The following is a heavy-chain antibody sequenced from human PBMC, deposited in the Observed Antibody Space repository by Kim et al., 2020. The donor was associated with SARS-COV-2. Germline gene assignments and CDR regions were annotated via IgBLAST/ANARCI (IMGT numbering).Heavy chain of an antibody. CDR3: ARSLFEQLGNFDY. D-gene: IGHD6-6*01. CDR2: IWYDGSNK. J-gene: IGHJ4*02. CDR1: GFTFSSYG. Sequence: GGSLRLSCAASGFTFSSYGMHWVRQAPGKGLEWVAVIWYDGSNKYYADSVKGRFTISRDNSKNTLYLQMNSLRAEDTAVYYCARSLFEQLGNFDYWGQGTLVTVSS. V-gene: IGHV3-33*01.